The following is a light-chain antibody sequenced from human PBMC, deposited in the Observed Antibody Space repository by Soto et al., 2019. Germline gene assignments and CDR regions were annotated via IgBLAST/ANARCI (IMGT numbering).Light chain of an antibody. Sequence: VLTQSPATLSLSPGERATLSCRASQSVSSNLAWYQQKPGQAPRLLIYDASNRATGIPARFSGSGSGTDFTLTISSLEPEDFAVYYCQKRSNWPLGFGQGTRLEI. CDR1: QSVSSN. CDR3: QKRSNWPLG. CDR2: DAS. V-gene: IGKV3-11*01. J-gene: IGKJ5*01.